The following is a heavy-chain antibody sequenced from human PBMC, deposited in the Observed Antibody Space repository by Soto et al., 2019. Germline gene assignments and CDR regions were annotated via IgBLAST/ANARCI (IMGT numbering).Heavy chain of an antibody. D-gene: IGHD3-3*01. J-gene: IGHJ4*02. Sequence: GGSLRLSCAASGFTFSSYAMHWVRQAPGKGLEWVAVISYDGSNKYYADSVKGRFTISRDNSKNTLYLQMNSLRAEDTAVYYCARDTGLRFLEWLLYYWGQGTLVTVSS. CDR1: GFTFSSYA. CDR3: ARDTGLRFLEWLLYY. V-gene: IGHV3-30*04. CDR2: ISYDGSNK.